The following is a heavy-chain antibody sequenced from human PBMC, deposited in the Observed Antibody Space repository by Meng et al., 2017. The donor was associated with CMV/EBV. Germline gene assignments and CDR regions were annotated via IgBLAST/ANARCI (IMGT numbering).Heavy chain of an antibody. D-gene: IGHD2-2*01. CDR3: ARDSTPIHYGMDV. Sequence: GESLKISCAASGFTFSSYAMSWVRQAPGKGLEWVSAISSSSSYIYYADSVKGRFTISRDNAKNSLYLQMNSLRAEDTAVYYCARDSTPIHYGMDVWGQGTTVTVSS. CDR2: ISSSSSYI. J-gene: IGHJ6*02. V-gene: IGHV3-21*01. CDR1: GFTFSSYA.